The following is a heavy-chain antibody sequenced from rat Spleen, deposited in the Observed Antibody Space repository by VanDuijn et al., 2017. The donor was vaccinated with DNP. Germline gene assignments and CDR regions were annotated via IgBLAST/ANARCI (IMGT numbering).Heavy chain of an antibody. CDR2: INYSGST. J-gene: IGHJ1*01. CDR3: ARGVSSYYGYNSYWYFDF. V-gene: IGHV3-1*01. D-gene: IGHD1-9*01. Sequence: EVRLQESGPGLVQPSQSLSLTCSVTGYSITSNYWAWIRKFPGNKMEWIGYINYSGSTGYNPSLKSRISITRDTSKNQFFLQLNSVTTEDTATYYCARGVSSYYGYNSYWYFDFWGPGTMVTMSS. CDR1: GYSITSNY.